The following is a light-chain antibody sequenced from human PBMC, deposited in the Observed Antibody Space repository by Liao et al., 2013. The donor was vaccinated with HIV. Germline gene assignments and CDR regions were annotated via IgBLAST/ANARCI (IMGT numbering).Light chain of an antibody. CDR2: QDS. CDR1: KLGEKY. V-gene: IGLV3-1*01. Sequence: SNELTQPPSVSVSPGQTASITCSGDKLGEKYVCWYQQKPGQSPVLVIYQDSKRPSGIPERFSGSNSGNTATLTISRVEAGDEADYYCQVWDSSSDLRVFGTGTKVTVL. CDR3: QVWDSSSDLRV. J-gene: IGLJ1*01.